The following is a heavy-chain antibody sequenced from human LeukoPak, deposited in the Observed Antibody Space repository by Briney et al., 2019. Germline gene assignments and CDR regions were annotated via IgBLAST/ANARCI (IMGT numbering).Heavy chain of an antibody. Sequence: GGSLRLSCAASGFTVSSNYMSWVRQAPGKGLEWVSCIYSGGGTFYADSVKGRFTFSRDNSKNTLYLQMNNLRAEDTAVYYCARVTLSGGSVAAYFDYWGQGTLVTVSS. D-gene: IGHD6-19*01. CDR3: ARVTLSGGSVAAYFDY. V-gene: IGHV3-53*01. CDR1: GFTVSSNY. CDR2: IYSGGGT. J-gene: IGHJ4*02.